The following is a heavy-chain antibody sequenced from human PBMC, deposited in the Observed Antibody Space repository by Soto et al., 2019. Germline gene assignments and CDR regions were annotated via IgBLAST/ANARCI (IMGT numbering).Heavy chain of an antibody. CDR2: IWGDGSNK. CDR1: GFTFSTYG. D-gene: IGHD3-9*01. Sequence: QVQLVESGGSVVQPGRSLRLSCAVYGFTFSTYGMHWFRQAPGKGLEWVAVIWGDGSNKYHADSVKGRFTISRDNNKNILDLEMNSLRAEDTDVYYCVRFFDTYYFASWGQGTLVTVS. CDR3: VRFFDTYYFAS. V-gene: IGHV3-33*03. J-gene: IGHJ4*02.